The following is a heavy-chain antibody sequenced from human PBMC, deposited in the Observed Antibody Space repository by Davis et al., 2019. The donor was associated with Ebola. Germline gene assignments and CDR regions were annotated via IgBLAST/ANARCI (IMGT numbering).Heavy chain of an antibody. Sequence: ASVKVSCKASGYTFTSYYMHWVRQAPGQGLEWMGIINPSGGSTSYAQKFQGRVTMTRDTSTSTVYMELSSLRSEDTAVYYCARDGNIGGEPYYYYMDVWGKGTTVTVSS. V-gene: IGHV1-46*01. CDR1: GYTFTSYY. D-gene: IGHD1-1*01. CDR3: ARDGNIGGEPYYYYMDV. J-gene: IGHJ6*03. CDR2: INPSGGST.